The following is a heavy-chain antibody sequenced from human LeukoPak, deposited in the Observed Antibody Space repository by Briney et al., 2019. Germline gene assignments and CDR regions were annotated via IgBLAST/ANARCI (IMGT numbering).Heavy chain of an antibody. CDR2: INPNNGRT. D-gene: IGHD3-22*01. V-gene: IGHV1-2*04. J-gene: IGHJ4*02. CDR3: ARRAHNSGFDL. Sequence: GSVKVSCKASGYIFFGYYMYWVRQPPGQGLEWMGWINPNNGRTKIAQKFQGWVTMTRDTSISTAYMELSRLKSDDTAVYYCARRAHNSGFDLWGQGTLVTVSS. CDR1: GYIFFGYY.